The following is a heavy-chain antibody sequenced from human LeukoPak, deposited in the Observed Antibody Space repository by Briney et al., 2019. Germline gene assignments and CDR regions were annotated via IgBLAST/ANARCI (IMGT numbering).Heavy chain of an antibody. V-gene: IGHV4-34*01. CDR1: GGSFSGYY. J-gene: IGHJ4*02. CDR3: ARGSPLSLRYFDPSWDTENDY. Sequence: SETLSLTCAVYGGSFSGYYWSWIRQPPGKGLEWIGEINHSGSTNYNPSLKSRVTISVDTSKNQFSLKLSSVTAADTAVYYCARGSPLSLRYFDPSWDTENDYWGQGTLVTVSS. CDR2: INHSGST. D-gene: IGHD3-9*01.